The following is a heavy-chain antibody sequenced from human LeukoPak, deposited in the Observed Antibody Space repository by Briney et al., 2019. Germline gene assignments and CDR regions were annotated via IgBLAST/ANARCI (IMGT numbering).Heavy chain of an antibody. D-gene: IGHD6-13*01. V-gene: IGHV1-18*01. J-gene: IGHJ6*02. CDR2: ISAYNGNT. CDR1: GYTFTSYG. CDR3: ARALAAALPSIYYYGMDV. Sequence: ASVKVSCKASGYTFTSYGISWVRQAPGQGLEWMGWISAYNGNTNYAQKLQGRVTMTTDTPTSTAYMELRSLRSDDTAVYYCARALAAALPSIYYYGMDVWGQGTTVTVSS.